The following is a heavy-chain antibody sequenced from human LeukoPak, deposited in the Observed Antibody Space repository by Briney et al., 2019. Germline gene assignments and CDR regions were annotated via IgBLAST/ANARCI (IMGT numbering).Heavy chain of an antibody. D-gene: IGHD4-23*01. CDR3: APESYGGNSKCFDY. Sequence: GGSLRLSCGASGITFSRYWMSWVRQAPGKGLEWVANIKQDGSEKYYVDSVKGRFTVSRDNAKNSLYLQMNSLRAEATAVYYCAPESYGGNSKCFDYWGHGTLVIVSS. J-gene: IGHJ4*01. CDR1: GITFSRYW. CDR2: IKQDGSEK. V-gene: IGHV3-7*05.